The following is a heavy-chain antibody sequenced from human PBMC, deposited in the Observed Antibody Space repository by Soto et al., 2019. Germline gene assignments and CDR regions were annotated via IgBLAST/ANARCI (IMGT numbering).Heavy chain of an antibody. J-gene: IGHJ4*02. CDR2: IYYSGSA. CDR3: ARWTYCGGDCYWLDF. CDR1: GGSVSSSGNY. D-gene: IGHD2-21*02. V-gene: IGHV4-61*08. Sequence: SETLSLTCTVSGGSVSSSGNYWGWIRQPPGKGLEWIGNIYYSGSANYDPSLRSRVTISLNTSKNQFSLNLNSVTAADTAIYYCARWTYCGGDCYWLDFWGQGTQVTVSS.